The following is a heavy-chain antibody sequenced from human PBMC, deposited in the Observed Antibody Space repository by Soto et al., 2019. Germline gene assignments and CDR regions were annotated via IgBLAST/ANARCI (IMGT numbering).Heavy chain of an antibody. D-gene: IGHD2-2*01. CDR1: DYYFPGYK. CDR2: INPNTGVT. CDR3: ATVHRSSTSRGSDFDP. V-gene: IGHV1-2*02. Sequence: ASVKVSCKVSDYYFPGYKIHWVRQAPGQGLEWMGWINPNTGVTNYAQKFQGRVTMTGDTSISTAYLEVKKLRSDDTAVYYCATVHRSSTSRGSDFDPWGQVTQVTVSS. J-gene: IGHJ5*02.